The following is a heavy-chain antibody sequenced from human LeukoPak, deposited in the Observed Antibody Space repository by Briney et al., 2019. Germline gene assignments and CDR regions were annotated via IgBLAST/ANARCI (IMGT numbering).Heavy chain of an antibody. D-gene: IGHD1-26*01. CDR2: ISSSSNYI. CDR1: GFTFSTYS. CDR3: ARSGGSYYKDYANDY. J-gene: IGHJ4*02. Sequence: GGSLRLSCAASGFTFSTYSMNWVRQAPGKGLEWVSSISSSSNYIYYADSVKGRFTISRDNAKNSLYLQMNSLRAEDTAVYYCARSGGSYYKDYANDYWGQGTLVTVSS. V-gene: IGHV3-21*01.